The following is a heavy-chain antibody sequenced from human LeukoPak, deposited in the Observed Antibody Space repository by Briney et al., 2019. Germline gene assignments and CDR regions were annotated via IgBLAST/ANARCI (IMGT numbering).Heavy chain of an antibody. D-gene: IGHD3-22*01. J-gene: IGHJ4*02. Sequence: ASVKVSCKTSGHSFTDYYMHWVRQAPGQGLEWMGWINPNSGGTSSAQKFQGRVTMTRDTSITTVYMEVSWLTSDDTAVYYCARVHSSTMMDYWGQGTLVTVSS. CDR2: INPNSGGT. CDR3: ARVHSSTMMDY. CDR1: GHSFTDYY. V-gene: IGHV1-2*02.